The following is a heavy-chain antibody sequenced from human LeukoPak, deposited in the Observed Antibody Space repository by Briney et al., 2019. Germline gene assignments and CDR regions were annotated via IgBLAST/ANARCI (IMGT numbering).Heavy chain of an antibody. D-gene: IGHD3-9*01. V-gene: IGHV4-30-2*01. J-gene: IGHJ5*02. CDR2: IYHSGST. CDR3: ARTYYDILTGYYFDP. Sequence: SQTLSLTCAVSGGSISSGGSSWSWIRQPPGKGLEWIGYIYHSGSTYYNPSLKSRVTISLDRSRNQFSLKLSSVTAADTAVYYCARTYYDILTGYYFDPWGQGTLVTVSS. CDR1: GGSISSGGSS.